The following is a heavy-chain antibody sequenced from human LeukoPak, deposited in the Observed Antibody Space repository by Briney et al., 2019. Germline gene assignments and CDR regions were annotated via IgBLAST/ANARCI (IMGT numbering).Heavy chain of an antibody. CDR3: ARARLAYYYYMDV. J-gene: IGHJ6*03. CDR2: IYNRGST. V-gene: IGHV4-59*01. CDR1: AGSISNYY. Sequence: PSETLSLTCGVSAGSISNYYWSWIRQPPGKGLEWIGYIYNRGSTNYNPSLKSRVTMSIDTSKNQFSLKLSSVTAADTAVYYCARARLAYYYYMDVWGKGTTVTVSS.